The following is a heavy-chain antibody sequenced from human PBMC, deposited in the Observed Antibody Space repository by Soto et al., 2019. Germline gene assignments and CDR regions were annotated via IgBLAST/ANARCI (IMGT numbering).Heavy chain of an antibody. CDR1: GFTFSSYA. CDR3: ARYIVVVTATYAFDI. Sequence: QVQLVESGGGVVQPGRSLRLSCAASGFTFSSYAMHWVRQAPGKGLEWVAVISYDGSDKYYADSVKGRFTISRDNSKNTLYLQMNSLRAEETAVYYCARYIVVVTATYAFDIWGQGTMVTVSS. D-gene: IGHD2-21*02. CDR2: ISYDGSDK. V-gene: IGHV3-30-3*01. J-gene: IGHJ3*02.